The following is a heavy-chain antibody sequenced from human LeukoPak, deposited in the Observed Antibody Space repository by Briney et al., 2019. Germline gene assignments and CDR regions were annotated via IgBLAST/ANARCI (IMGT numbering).Heavy chain of an antibody. CDR3: AKHKSTSCHYHFDY. V-gene: IGHV3-23*01. CDR2: ITGSGGST. CDR1: GFTFTSYA. D-gene: IGHD2-2*01. Sequence: GGSLRLSCAASGFTFTSYAMSWVRQAPGKGLEWVSTITGSGGSTYYADSVKGRFTLSRDNSKNTLYLQMNSLRAEDTAVFYCAKHKSTSCHYHFDYWGQGTLVTVSS. J-gene: IGHJ4*02.